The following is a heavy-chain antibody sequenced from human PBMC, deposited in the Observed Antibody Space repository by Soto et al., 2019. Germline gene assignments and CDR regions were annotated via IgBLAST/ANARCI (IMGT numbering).Heavy chain of an antibody. CDR1: GFTFSSYW. D-gene: IGHD3-22*01. V-gene: IGHV3-74*01. CDR3: ASVYDSSGYYLLGY. J-gene: IGHJ4*02. Sequence: EVQLVESGGGLVQPGGSLRLSCAASGFTFSSYWTHWVRQAPGKGLVWVSRINSDGSSTSYADSVKGRFTISRDNAKNTLYLQMNSLRAEDTAVYYCASVYDSSGYYLLGYWGQGTLVTVSS. CDR2: INSDGSST.